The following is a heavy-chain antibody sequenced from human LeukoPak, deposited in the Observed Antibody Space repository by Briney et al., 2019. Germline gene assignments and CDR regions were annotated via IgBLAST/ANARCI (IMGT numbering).Heavy chain of an antibody. CDR3: ARDRDCSGGSCRYFDY. CDR2: LIPIFGTA. V-gene: IGHV1-69*01. D-gene: IGHD2-15*01. Sequence: SVKVSCKASGGTFSSYAISWVRQAPGQGLEWMGGLIPIFGTANYAQKFQGRVTITADESTSTAYMELSSLRSEDTAVYYCARDRDCSGGSCRYFDYWGQGTLVTVSS. CDR1: GGTFSSYA. J-gene: IGHJ4*02.